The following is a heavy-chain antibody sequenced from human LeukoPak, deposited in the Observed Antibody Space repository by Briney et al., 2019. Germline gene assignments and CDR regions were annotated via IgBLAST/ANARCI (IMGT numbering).Heavy chain of an antibody. CDR3: TRSWIQLWTPDFDH. J-gene: IGHJ4*02. Sequence: GASVKVSCKASGYTFSGHYLHWVRQAPGQGLEWMGRINPNSGGTKYAQKFQNRVTMTSDTSVSTAYMELNGLRSDDTAIYYCTRSWIQLWTPDFDHWGQRTLVTVSS. CDR1: GYTFSGHY. D-gene: IGHD5-18*01. V-gene: IGHV1-2*06. CDR2: INPNSGGT.